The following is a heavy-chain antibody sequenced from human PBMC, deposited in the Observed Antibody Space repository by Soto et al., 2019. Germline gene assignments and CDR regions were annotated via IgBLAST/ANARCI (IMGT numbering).Heavy chain of an antibody. CDR3: ARDPHYDYIWGSYGDAFDI. CDR2: IYSGGST. V-gene: IGHV3-66*01. CDR1: GFTVSSNY. J-gene: IGHJ3*02. Sequence: EVQLVESGGGLVQPGGSLRLSCAASGFTVSSNYMSWVRQAPGKGLEWVSGIYSGGSTYYADSVKGRFTISRDNSKNTLYLQMNSLRAEDTAVYYCARDPHYDYIWGSYGDAFDIWGQGRMVTVAS. D-gene: IGHD3-16*01.